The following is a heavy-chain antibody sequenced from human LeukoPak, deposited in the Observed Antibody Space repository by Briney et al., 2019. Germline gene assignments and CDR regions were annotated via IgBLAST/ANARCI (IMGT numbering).Heavy chain of an antibody. D-gene: IGHD3-16*01. Sequence: ASVTVSCKASGYTFTSYGISWVRQAPGQGLEWMGWISAYNGNTNYAQKLQGRVTMTRNTSISTAYMELSSLRSEDTAVYYCARKAPFVVDRWGRKRSWFDPWGQGTLVTVSS. CDR1: GYTFTSYG. J-gene: IGHJ5*02. V-gene: IGHV1-18*01. CDR2: ISAYNGNT. CDR3: ARKAPFVVDRWGRKRSWFDP.